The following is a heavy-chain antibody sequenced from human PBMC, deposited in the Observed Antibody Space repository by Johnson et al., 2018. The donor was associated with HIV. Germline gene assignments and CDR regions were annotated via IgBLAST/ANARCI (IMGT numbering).Heavy chain of an antibody. CDR3: TIDPIFLGYWYHSSP. V-gene: IGHV3-15*01. Sequence: MLLVESGGGVVRPGGSLRLSCAASGFTFSSYGMHWVRQAPGKGLEWVGRIKSKTDGGTTDYAAPVKGRFTISRDDSKNTVYLQMNSLKTEDTAVYFCTIDPIFLGYWYHSSPWGQGTMVTVSS. D-gene: IGHD3-22*01. CDR2: IKSKTDGGTT. CDR1: GFTFSSYG. J-gene: IGHJ3*01.